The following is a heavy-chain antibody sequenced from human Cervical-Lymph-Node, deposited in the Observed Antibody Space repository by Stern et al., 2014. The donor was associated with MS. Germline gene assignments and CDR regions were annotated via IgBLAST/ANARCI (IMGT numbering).Heavy chain of an antibody. V-gene: IGHV5-51*01. D-gene: IGHD2-2*01. CDR3: ARRHCSSRRCGWFDP. CDR2: INPGDSDT. Sequence: VQLVQSGAEVKKPGESLKISCKGSGYSFTSYWIGWVRQMPGKGLEWMGIINPGDSDTRYSPSFQGQVTISAVKSISTAYLQWSSLKASDTAMYYCARRHCSSRRCGWFDPWGQGTLVTVSS. J-gene: IGHJ5*02. CDR1: GYSFTSYW.